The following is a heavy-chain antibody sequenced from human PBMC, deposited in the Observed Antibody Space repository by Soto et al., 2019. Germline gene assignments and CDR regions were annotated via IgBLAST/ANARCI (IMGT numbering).Heavy chain of an antibody. CDR2: ISSNGVGT. J-gene: IGHJ6*03. CDR3: SRRALPDFYYMDV. V-gene: IGHV3-64*01. Sequence: EVQLAESGGGLAQPGGSLRLSCEASGFTLSGYAMDWVRQAPGKGLEYVSGISSNGVGTYYANSVQGRFTISRDNSKNTVYLQMGSLRPEVMAVYYCSRRALPDFYYMDVWGKGTTGTVSS. CDR1: GFTLSGYA.